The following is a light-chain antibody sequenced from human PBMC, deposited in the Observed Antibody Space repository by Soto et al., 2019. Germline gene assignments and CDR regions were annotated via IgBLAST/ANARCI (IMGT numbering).Light chain of an antibody. Sequence: EIVLTQSPGTLSLSPVERATLSGRASQSVTSSLLAWYQQRPAQPPRLLIYGTSTRSTGIPDRFIGSGSGTDFTLTITRLEPEDFALYYCQQYGSSPWTFGQGTKVDIK. CDR1: QSVTSSL. CDR2: GTS. V-gene: IGKV3-20*01. J-gene: IGKJ1*01. CDR3: QQYGSSPWT.